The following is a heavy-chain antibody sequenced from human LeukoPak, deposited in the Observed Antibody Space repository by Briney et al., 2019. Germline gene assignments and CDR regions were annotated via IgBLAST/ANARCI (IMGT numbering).Heavy chain of an antibody. J-gene: IGHJ4*02. Sequence: GGSQRLSCAASGFTFRTYWMHWVRQAPGKGLVWVSRINTDGSNTFYADSVKGRFTISRDNAKNTLYLQMNSLRAEDTAVYYCARSFWGAYSDYWGQGTLVTVSS. CDR3: ARSFWGAYSDY. CDR2: INTDGSNT. D-gene: IGHD3-3*01. V-gene: IGHV3-74*01. CDR1: GFTFRTYW.